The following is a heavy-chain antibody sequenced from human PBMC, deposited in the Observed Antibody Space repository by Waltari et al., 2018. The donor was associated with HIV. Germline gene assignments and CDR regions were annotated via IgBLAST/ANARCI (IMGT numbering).Heavy chain of an antibody. V-gene: IGHV1-69*12. CDR1: RGTFSSFA. Sequence: QVQLVQSAAEVKKPGSSVKVSCKASRGTFSSFANSWVRQAPGQGLEWMGGIIPISGTTNYAQKFQGRVTITADESTSTANMELNSLKSEDTAVYYCARLGRSRFLEWIPFDPWGQGTLVTVSS. D-gene: IGHD3-3*01. CDR3: ARLGRSRFLEWIPFDP. CDR2: IIPISGTT. J-gene: IGHJ5*02.